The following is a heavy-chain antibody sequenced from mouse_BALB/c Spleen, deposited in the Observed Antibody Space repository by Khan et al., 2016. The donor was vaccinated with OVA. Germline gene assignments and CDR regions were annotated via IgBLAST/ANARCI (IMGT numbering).Heavy chain of an antibody. V-gene: IGHV1S56*01. J-gene: IGHJ3*01. CDR1: GYTFTNYY. Sequence: QVQLQQSGPELVKPGASVRISCKASGYTFTNYYIYWVKQRPGQGLEWIGWIYPGNVNTKYNEKFKGKATLTADKSSSTAYMQLSSLTSEDSAVYFCARVGYYGNYRAWFAYWGQGTLVTVSA. CDR3: ARVGYYGNYRAWFAY. CDR2: IYPGNVNT. D-gene: IGHD2-1*01.